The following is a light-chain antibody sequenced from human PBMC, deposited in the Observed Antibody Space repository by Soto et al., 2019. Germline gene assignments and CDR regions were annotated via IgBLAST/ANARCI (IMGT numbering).Light chain of an antibody. Sequence: DIVLTQSQATLSLSPGDRVTLSCRASQTVGRFLSWYQHSPGQGPRLLVYDASNMATGVPARFSGSGSETDFTRTISSLEPEDFAVYYCQQRLHWPITFGQGTRLEIK. CDR3: QQRLHWPIT. V-gene: IGKV3-11*01. CDR2: DAS. J-gene: IGKJ5*01. CDR1: QTVGRF.